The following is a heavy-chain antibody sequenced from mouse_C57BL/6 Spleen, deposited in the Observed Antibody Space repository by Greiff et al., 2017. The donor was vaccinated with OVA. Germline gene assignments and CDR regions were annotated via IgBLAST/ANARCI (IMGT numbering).Heavy chain of an antibody. CDR2: IWSDGST. Sequence: QVQLQQPGPGLVAPSQSLSITCTVSGFSLTSYGVHWVRQPPGKGLEWLVVIWSDGSTTYNSALKSRLSISKDNSKSQVFLKMNSLQTDDTAMYYCARHELRLESGMDYWGQGTSVTVSS. CDR3: ARHELRLESGMDY. D-gene: IGHD1-1*01. CDR1: GFSLTSYG. V-gene: IGHV2-6-1*01. J-gene: IGHJ4*01.